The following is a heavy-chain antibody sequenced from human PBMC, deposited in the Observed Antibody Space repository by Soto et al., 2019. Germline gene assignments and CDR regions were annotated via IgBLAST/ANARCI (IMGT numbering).Heavy chain of an antibody. CDR1: GGTFSSYA. CDR2: IIPIFGTA. V-gene: IGHV1-69*13. J-gene: IGHJ6*02. CDR3: ARDYYGSGSYRYYGMDV. D-gene: IGHD3-10*01. Sequence: GASVKVSCKASGGTFSSYAISWVRQAPGQGLEWMGGIIPIFGTANYAQKFQGRVTITADESTSTAYMELSSLRSEDTAVYYCARDYYGSGSYRYYGMDVWGQGTTVTISS.